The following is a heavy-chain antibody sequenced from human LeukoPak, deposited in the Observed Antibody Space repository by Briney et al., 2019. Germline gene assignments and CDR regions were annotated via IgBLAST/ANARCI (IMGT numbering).Heavy chain of an antibody. D-gene: IGHD6-6*01. J-gene: IGHJ4*02. Sequence: NPGGSLRLSCAASGFTFSTYAINWVRQASGKGLEWVSTISGSGGSTYYADSVKGRFTISRDNAKNSLYLQMNSLRAEDTAVYYCARGKEGVSSLDYWGQGTLVTVSS. V-gene: IGHV3-23*01. CDR3: ARGKEGVSSLDY. CDR2: ISGSGGST. CDR1: GFTFSTYA.